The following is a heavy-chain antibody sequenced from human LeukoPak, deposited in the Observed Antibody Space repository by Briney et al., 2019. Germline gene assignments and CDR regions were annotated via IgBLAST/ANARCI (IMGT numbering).Heavy chain of an antibody. CDR1: GYTFSTYW. CDR3: ASIAYTDSSGSDDAFDI. Sequence: GESLKISCKGSGYTFSTYWIAWVRQMPGKGLEWMGLIYPGDSDTRYSPSFQGQVTISADKSISTAYLQWSSLKASDTAMYYCASIAYTDSSGSDDAFDIWGQGTMVTVPS. CDR2: IYPGDSDT. D-gene: IGHD3-22*01. J-gene: IGHJ3*02. V-gene: IGHV5-51*01.